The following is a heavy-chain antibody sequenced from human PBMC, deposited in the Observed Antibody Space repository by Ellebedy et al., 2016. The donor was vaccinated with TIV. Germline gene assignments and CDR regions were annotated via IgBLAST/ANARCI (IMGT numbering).Heavy chain of an antibody. CDR3: AVGVL. V-gene: IGHV3-9*01. CDR2: ISWNSNNI. D-gene: IGHD3-10*01. J-gene: IGHJ4*02. CDR1: GFTFDDYG. Sequence: SLKISCAASGFTFDDYGMHWVRQAPGKGLEWVSGISWNSNNIAYADSVKGRFTISRDNAKNSLYLQMNSLRAEDTAVYYCAVGVLWGQGTLVTVSS.